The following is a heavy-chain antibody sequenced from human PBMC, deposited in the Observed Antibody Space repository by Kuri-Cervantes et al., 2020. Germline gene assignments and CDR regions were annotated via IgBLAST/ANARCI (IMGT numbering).Heavy chain of an antibody. Sequence: ASVQVSCKASGYTFTSYGISWVRQAPGQGLEWMGWISAYNGNTNYAQKLQGRVTMTTDTSTSTAYMELRSLRSDDTAVYYCARDRPSSGYYEYYFDYWGQGTLVTVSS. V-gene: IGHV1-18*01. CDR1: GYTFTSYG. D-gene: IGHD3-22*01. CDR2: ISAYNGNT. CDR3: ARDRPSSGYYEYYFDY. J-gene: IGHJ4*02.